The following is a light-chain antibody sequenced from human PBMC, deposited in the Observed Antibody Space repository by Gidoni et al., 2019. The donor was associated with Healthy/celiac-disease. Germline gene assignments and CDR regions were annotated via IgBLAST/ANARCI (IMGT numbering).Light chain of an antibody. CDR3: QQYNSYSYT. CDR1: QSIISW. V-gene: IGKV1-5*01. Sequence: DIQITQSPSTLSASVGDRVTITCRASQSIISWFAWYQQTPVKAPKLLIYDAYSLESGVQSRFSGSGSGTEFTLTISSLQPDDFATYYCQQYNSYSYTFXQXTKLEIK. CDR2: DAY. J-gene: IGKJ2*01.